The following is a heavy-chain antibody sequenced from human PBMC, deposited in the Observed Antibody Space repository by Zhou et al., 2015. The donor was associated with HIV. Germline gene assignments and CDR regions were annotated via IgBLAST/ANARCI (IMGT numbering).Heavy chain of an antibody. CDR3: VRGGLLRYVDWFGDLSDY. CDR2: ISTSTGDT. CDR1: GYTFASYG. J-gene: IGHJ4*02. Sequence: QVQLVQSGAEVKKPGASVKVSCKASGYTFASYGISWVRQAPAQGLEWMGWISTSTGDTKYGQKFLGRVTMTTDTSTATAYMELRNLRSDDTAVYYCVRGGLLRYVDWFGDLSDYWGQGSLVTVSS. V-gene: IGHV1-18*01. D-gene: IGHD3-9*01.